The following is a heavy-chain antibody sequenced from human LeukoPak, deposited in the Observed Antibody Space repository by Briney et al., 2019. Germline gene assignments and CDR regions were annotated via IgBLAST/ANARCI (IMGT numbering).Heavy chain of an antibody. CDR3: ARDGGAARPDYYYYYMDA. V-gene: IGHV1-46*01. Sequence: ASVKVSCKASGYTFTSYGISWVRQAPGQGLEWMGIINPSGGSTSYAQKFQGRVTMTRDMSTSTVYMELSSLRSEDTAVYYCARDGGAARPDYYYYYMDAWGKGTTVTVSS. CDR2: INPSGGST. J-gene: IGHJ6*03. D-gene: IGHD6-6*01. CDR1: GYTFTSYG.